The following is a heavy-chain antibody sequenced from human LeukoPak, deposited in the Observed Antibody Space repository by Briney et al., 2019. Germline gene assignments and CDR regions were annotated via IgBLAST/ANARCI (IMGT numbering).Heavy chain of an antibody. D-gene: IGHD2-2*01. CDR2: IKSKTDGGTT. CDR1: GFTFSNAW. Sequence: GGSLRLSCAASGFTFSNAWMSWVRQAPGKGLEWAGRIKSKTDGGTTDYAAPVKGRFTISRDDSKNTLYLQMNSLKTEDTAVYYCTTGPNYCSSISCYVPLGYWGQGTLVTVSS. J-gene: IGHJ4*02. V-gene: IGHV3-15*01. CDR3: TTGPNYCSSISCYVPLGY.